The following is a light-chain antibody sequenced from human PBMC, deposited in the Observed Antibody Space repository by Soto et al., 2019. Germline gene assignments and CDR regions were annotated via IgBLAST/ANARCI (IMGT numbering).Light chain of an antibody. CDR2: GAS. V-gene: IGKV3-20*01. Sequence: EKVLTQSPANLSLYPGERATLSCRASQSVSSYLAWYQQKPGQAPRLLIYGASNRATGIPDRFSGSGSGTDFTLTISRLEPEDFAVYYCQQYGSSGTCGQGTRWIS. CDR1: QSVSSY. J-gene: IGKJ1*01. CDR3: QQYGSSGT.